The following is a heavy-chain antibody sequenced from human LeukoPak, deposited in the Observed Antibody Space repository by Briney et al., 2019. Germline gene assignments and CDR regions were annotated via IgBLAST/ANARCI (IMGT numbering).Heavy chain of an antibody. Sequence: ASVKVSCKASGYTFNNYAMNWVRQAPGQGLEWMGWINTNSGNPTYAQGFTGRFVFSLDTSVSTAYLQISGLKAEDAAVYYCARGVGGYVAIGFDYWGQGTLVTASS. D-gene: IGHD6-25*01. J-gene: IGHJ4*02. CDR1: GYTFNNYA. CDR3: ARGVGGYVAIGFDY. V-gene: IGHV7-4-1*02. CDR2: INTNSGNP.